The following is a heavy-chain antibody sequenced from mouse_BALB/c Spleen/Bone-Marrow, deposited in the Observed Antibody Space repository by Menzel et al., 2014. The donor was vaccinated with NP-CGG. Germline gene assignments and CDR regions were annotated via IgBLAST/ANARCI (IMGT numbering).Heavy chain of an antibody. CDR3: ARGLRAY. Sequence: QVQLKQSGAELVRPGSSVKISCKASGYAFSTYWMNWVKQRPGQGLEWIGQIYPGDGDTNYNGKFKGEATLTADKSSSTAYMQLSSLTSEDSAIYFCARGLRAYWGQGTLVTVSA. J-gene: IGHJ3*01. CDR1: GYAFSTYW. V-gene: IGHV1-80*01. CDR2: IYPGDGDT.